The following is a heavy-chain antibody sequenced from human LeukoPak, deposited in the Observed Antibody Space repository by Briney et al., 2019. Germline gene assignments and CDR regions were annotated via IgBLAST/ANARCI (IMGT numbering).Heavy chain of an antibody. CDR3: ASLPYCSSTTCPLDY. J-gene: IGHJ4*02. V-gene: IGHV4-59*01. CDR1: GGSISSYY. CDR2: IYYSGST. D-gene: IGHD2-2*01. Sequence: SETLSLTCTVSGGSISSYYWSWIRQPPGKGLEWIGYIYYSGSTNYNPSLKSRVTISVDTSKNQFFLKLSSVTAADTIVYYCASLPYCSSTTCPLDYWGQGTLVTVSS.